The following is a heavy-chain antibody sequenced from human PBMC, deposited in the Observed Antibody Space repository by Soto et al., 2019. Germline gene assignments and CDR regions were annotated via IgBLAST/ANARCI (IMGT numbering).Heavy chain of an antibody. D-gene: IGHD4-4*01. Sequence: LSLTCTLSGGSVSSGSYYRSWIRQPPGKGLEWIGHIYYSGSTNDNPSLKSRVTISVDTSKNQFSLKLSSVTAADTAVYYCARDTGPFDYWGQGTLVTVSS. J-gene: IGHJ4*02. CDR2: IYYSGST. V-gene: IGHV4-61*01. CDR1: GGSVSSGSYY. CDR3: ARDTGPFDY.